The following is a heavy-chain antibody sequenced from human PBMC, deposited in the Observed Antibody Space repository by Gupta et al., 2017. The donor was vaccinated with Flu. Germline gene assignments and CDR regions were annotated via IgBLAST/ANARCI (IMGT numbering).Heavy chain of an antibody. CDR3: AKGAFYFDTATNGDLFDS. CDR1: GFTFDDYT. Sequence: EVQLEESGGGLVEPGRSLRLSCVVSGFTFDDYTMHWVRQDPRKGLEWVSGITWNSDKRDYADSVKGRFTISRDNRKNSLYLQMNSLRVEDTALYFCAKGAFYFDTATNGDLFDSWGQRTLVTVSS. J-gene: IGHJ4*02. CDR2: ITWNSDKR. V-gene: IGHV3-9*01. D-gene: IGHD3-22*01.